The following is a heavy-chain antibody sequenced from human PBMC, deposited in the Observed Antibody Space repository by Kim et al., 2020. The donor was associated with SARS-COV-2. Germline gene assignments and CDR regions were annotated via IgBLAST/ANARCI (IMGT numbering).Heavy chain of an antibody. CDR1: GFTFSSYG. D-gene: IGHD2-2*01. CDR3: AKDGDIVVVPAAKGYFQH. V-gene: IGHV3-33*06. Sequence: GGSLRLSCAASGFTFSSYGMHWVRQAPGKGLEWVAVIWYDGSNKYYADSVKGRFTISRDNSKNTLYLQMNSLRAEDTAVYYCAKDGDIVVVPAAKGYFQHWGQGTLVTVSS. CDR2: IWYDGSNK. J-gene: IGHJ1*01.